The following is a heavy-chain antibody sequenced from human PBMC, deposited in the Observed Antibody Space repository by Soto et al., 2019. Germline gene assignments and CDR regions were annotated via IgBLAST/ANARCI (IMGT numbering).Heavy chain of an antibody. CDR3: SKRLVPAAKTSIYDY. D-gene: IGHD2-2*01. Sequence: GGSLTLSCAASGFSFSDYAMTWVRQGPGTGLGWVSNIIDNGCSTYYADCVNGRFTISRDNSTKTLYLQMNSLRAEYTAVYHCSKRLVPAAKTSIYDYWGQGSLVTVSS. V-gene: IGHV3-23*01. CDR2: IIDNGCST. CDR1: GFSFSDYA. J-gene: IGHJ4*02.